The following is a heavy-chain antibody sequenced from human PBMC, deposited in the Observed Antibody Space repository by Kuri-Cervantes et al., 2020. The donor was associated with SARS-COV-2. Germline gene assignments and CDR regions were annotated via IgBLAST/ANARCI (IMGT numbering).Heavy chain of an antibody. D-gene: IGHD3-3*01. Sequence: ESLKISCTVSGGSISGSHYYWGWIRQSPEKGLEWIGSIYYDGNTYYNPSFRGRVTMSVATSKNQFSLKLSSVTAADTAVYYCARLKVSVAEFWCGYPAYYFDYWGQGTLVTVSS. CDR3: ARLKVSVAEFWCGYPAYYFDY. CDR1: GGSISGSHYY. V-gene: IGHV4-39*01. J-gene: IGHJ4*02. CDR2: IYYDGNT.